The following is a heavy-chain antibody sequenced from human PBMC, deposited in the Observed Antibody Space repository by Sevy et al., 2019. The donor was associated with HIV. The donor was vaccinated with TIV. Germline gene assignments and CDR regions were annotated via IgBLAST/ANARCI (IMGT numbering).Heavy chain of an antibody. Sequence: GGSLRLSCVASGFTFSYAWMSWVRRAPGKGLEWVGHIMSKSDGGTTDYAAPVKGRFTISRDDSKNTLYLQMNSLKIEDTAVYYCSTDPIIVLLVTDGMDVWGQGTTVTVSS. V-gene: IGHV3-15*01. D-gene: IGHD2-8*02. CDR2: IMSKSDGGTT. CDR1: GFTFSYAW. CDR3: STDPIIVLLVTDGMDV. J-gene: IGHJ6*02.